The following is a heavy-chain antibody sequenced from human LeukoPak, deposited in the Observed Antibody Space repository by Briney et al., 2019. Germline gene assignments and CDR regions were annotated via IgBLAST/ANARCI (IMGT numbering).Heavy chain of an antibody. CDR1: GGSFSGYY. CDR2: INHSGST. V-gene: IGHV4-34*01. D-gene: IGHD1-26*01. Sequence: SETLSLTCAVYGGSFSGYYWSWIRQPPGKGLEWIGEINHSGSTNYNPPLKSRVTISVDTSKDQFSLKLSSVTAADTAVYYCARGRPEVGATWFDPWGQGTLVTVSS. J-gene: IGHJ5*02. CDR3: ARGRPEVGATWFDP.